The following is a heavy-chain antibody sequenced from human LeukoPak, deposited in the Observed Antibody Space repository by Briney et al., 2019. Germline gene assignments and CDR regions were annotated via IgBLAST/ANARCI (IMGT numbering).Heavy chain of an antibody. CDR2: IYYSGST. CDR1: GGSISSYY. CDR3: ARDVGGEENWFDP. Sequence: PSETLSLTCTVSGGSISSYYWSWIRQPPGKGLEWIGYIYYSGSTNYSPSLKSRVTISVDTSKNQFSLKLSSVTAADTAVYYCARDVGGEENWFDPWGRGTLVTVSS. D-gene: IGHD3-16*01. J-gene: IGHJ5*02. V-gene: IGHV4-59*01.